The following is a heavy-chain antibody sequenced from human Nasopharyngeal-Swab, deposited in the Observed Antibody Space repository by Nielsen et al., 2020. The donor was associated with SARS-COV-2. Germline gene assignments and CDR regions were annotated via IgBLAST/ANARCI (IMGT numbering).Heavy chain of an antibody. V-gene: IGHV5-51*01. J-gene: IGHJ6*02. CDR2: IYPGDSDT. CDR1: GYSFINYW. Sequence: GGSLRLSCKGSGYSFINYWIGWVRQLPGQGLEWMGIIYPGDSDTRYHPSFQGQVTISADKSINTAYLQWSSLKASDTAMYYCARGGGPVGSRSWSLNGMDVWGQGTTVTVSS. CDR3: ARGGGPVGSRSWSLNGMDV. D-gene: IGHD6-13*01.